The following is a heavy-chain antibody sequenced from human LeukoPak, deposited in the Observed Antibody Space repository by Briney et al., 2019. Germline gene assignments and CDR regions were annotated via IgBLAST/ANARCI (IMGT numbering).Heavy chain of an antibody. CDR1: GXTFSSYA. J-gene: IGHJ4*02. CDR3: VKDGGTRYYYDSSGYSEFDY. Sequence: GGSLRLSCSASGXTFSSYAVHWVRQAPGKGLEYVSAISSNGGSTYYADSVKGRFTISRDNSKNTLYLQMSSLRAEDTAVYYCVKDGGTRYYYDSSGYSEFDYWGQGTLVTVSS. CDR2: ISSNGGST. V-gene: IGHV3-64D*09. D-gene: IGHD3-22*01.